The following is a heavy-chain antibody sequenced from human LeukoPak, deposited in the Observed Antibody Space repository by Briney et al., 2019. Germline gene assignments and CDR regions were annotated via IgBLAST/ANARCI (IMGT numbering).Heavy chain of an antibody. Sequence: SETLSLTCTVSGGSISSSSYYWGWIRQPPGKGLEWIGSIYYSGSTYYNPSLKSRVTISVDTSKNQFSLKLSSVTAADTAVYYCARDPGYYDVLRQFNYYYYMDVWGKGTTVTVSS. CDR2: IYYSGST. CDR1: GGSISSSSYY. J-gene: IGHJ6*03. CDR3: ARDPGYYDVLRQFNYYYYMDV. V-gene: IGHV4-39*02. D-gene: IGHD3-9*01.